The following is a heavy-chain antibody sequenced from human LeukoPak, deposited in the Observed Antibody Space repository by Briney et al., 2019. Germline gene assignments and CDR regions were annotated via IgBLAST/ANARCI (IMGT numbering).Heavy chain of an antibody. Sequence: GASVEVSCKASSNTFSSKSISWVRQAPGQGLEWMGWISGYNGNTNYAQKFQGRVTMTTDTSTSTAYMELRSLRFDDTAMYYCAREAGPFDYWGQGTLVTVSS. CDR3: AREAGPFDY. CDR1: SNTFSSKS. V-gene: IGHV1-18*01. D-gene: IGHD6-19*01. CDR2: ISGYNGNT. J-gene: IGHJ4*02.